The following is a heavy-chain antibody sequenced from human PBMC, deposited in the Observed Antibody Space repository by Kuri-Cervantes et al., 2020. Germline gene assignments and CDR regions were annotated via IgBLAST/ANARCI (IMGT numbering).Heavy chain of an antibody. Sequence: GESLKISCAASGFTFSSYAMSWVRQAPGKGLEWVSAISGSGGSTYYADSVKGRFTISRGNSKNTLYLQMNSLRAEDTAVYYCARDGSYYYDSSGYYYDYGMDVCGQAST. CDR1: GFTFSSYA. V-gene: IGHV3-23*01. CDR2: ISGSGGST. D-gene: IGHD3-22*01. J-gene: IGHJ6*01. CDR3: ARDGSYYYDSSGYYYDYGMDV.